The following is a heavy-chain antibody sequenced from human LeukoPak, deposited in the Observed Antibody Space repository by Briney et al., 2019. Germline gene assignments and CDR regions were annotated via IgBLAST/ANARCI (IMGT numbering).Heavy chain of an antibody. D-gene: IGHD3-22*01. J-gene: IGHJ4*02. Sequence: ASVKVSCKASGYTFTGYYMHWVRQAPGQGGEGMGWINPNSRGTNYAHKFQGRVTMPSDTSISTAYMELSRLRSDDTAVYYCARVLRWLLTDYWGQGTLVTVSS. V-gene: IGHV1-2*02. CDR1: GYTFTGYY. CDR3: ARVLRWLLTDY. CDR2: INPNSRGT.